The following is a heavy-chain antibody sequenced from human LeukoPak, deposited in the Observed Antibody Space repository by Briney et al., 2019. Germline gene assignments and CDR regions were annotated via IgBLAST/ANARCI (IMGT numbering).Heavy chain of an antibody. J-gene: IGHJ4*02. CDR2: VYDNGST. CDR3: ARTLHPVTNYWYFDS. D-gene: IGHD1-1*01. CDR1: GDSISSGDYY. V-gene: IGHV4-61*02. Sequence: SETLPLTCTVSGDSISSGDYYWSWIRQPAGKGLEWIGRVYDNGSTKYNPSLKTRVTISVDTSKNQFSLNLTSVTAADTAVYYCARTLHPVTNYWYFDSWGQGTLVTVSS.